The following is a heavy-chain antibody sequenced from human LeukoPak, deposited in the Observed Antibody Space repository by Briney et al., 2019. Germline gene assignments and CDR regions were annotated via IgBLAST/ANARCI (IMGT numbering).Heavy chain of an antibody. D-gene: IGHD3-3*01. CDR1: GGTFSSYA. J-gene: IGHJ4*02. Sequence: ASVKVSCKASGGTFSSYAISWVRQAPGQGLEWMGRIIPILGIANYSQKFQGRVTITADKSTSTAYMELSSLRSEDTAVYYCARDFAPSTIFGVVLPFDYCGQGTLVTVSS. V-gene: IGHV1-69*04. CDR3: ARDFAPSTIFGVVLPFDY. CDR2: IIPILGIA.